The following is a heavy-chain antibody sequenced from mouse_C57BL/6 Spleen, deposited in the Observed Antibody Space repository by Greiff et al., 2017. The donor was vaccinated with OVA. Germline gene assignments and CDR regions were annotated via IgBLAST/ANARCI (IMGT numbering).Heavy chain of an antibody. CDR2: IDPSDSYT. D-gene: IGHD4-1*01. CDR3: ARRGLGLAFAY. CDR1: GYTFTSYW. V-gene: IGHV1-50*01. Sequence: VQLQQSGAELVKPGASVKLSCKASGYTFTSYWLQWVKQRPGQGLEWIGEIDPSDSYTNYNPKFKGKATLTVDTSSSTAYMQLSSLTSEDSAVYYCARRGLGLAFAYWGQGTLVTVSA. J-gene: IGHJ3*01.